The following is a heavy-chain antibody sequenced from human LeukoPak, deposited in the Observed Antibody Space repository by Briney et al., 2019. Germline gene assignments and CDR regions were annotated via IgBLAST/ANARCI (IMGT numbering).Heavy chain of an antibody. CDR2: INAGNGNT. J-gene: IGHJ4*02. CDR3: AIFYDSSAGFDY. V-gene: IGHV1-3*01. D-gene: IGHD3-22*01. Sequence: ASVKVSCKASGYTFTSYAMHWVRQAPGQRLEWMGWINAGNGNTKYSQKFQGRVTITRDTSASTAYMELSSLRSEDTAVYYCAIFYDSSAGFDYWGQGTLVTASS. CDR1: GYTFTSYA.